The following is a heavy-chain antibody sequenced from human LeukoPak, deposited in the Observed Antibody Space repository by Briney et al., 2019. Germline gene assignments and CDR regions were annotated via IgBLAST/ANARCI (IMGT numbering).Heavy chain of an antibody. CDR2: INIDGSST. D-gene: IGHD1-26*01. J-gene: IGHJ4*02. CDR3: ARGYSGTYRFGY. CDR1: GFTFSSYW. Sequence: GGSLRLSCAASGFTFSSYWMHWVRQAPGEGLVWVSRINIDGSSTSYADSVKGRFTISRDKAKNTLYLQMSSLRAEDTAVYYCARGYSGTYRFGYWGQGTLVTVPS. V-gene: IGHV3-74*01.